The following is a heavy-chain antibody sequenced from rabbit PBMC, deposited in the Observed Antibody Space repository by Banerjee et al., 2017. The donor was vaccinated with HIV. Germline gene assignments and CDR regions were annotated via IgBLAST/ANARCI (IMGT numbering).Heavy chain of an antibody. V-gene: IGHV1S40*01. CDR1: GFSFSSTYY. CDR2: ISSSANT. D-gene: IGHD8-1*01. Sequence: QSLEESGGDLVKPGASLTLTCTASGFSFSSTYYMCWVRQAPGKGLEWIGFISSSANTYYASWAKGRFTISKTSSTTVTLQMTSLTAADTATYFCTRYHGGSSVYTDFFDLWGPGTLVTVS. J-gene: IGHJ4*01. CDR3: TRYHGGSSVYTDFFDL.